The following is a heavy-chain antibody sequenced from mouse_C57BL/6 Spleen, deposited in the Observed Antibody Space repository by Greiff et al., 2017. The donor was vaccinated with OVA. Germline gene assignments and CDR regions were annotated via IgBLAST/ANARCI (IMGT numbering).Heavy chain of an antibody. CDR3: ASYYGSSYDWYFDV. J-gene: IGHJ1*03. CDR1: GYTFTSYW. Sequence: QVQLQQPGAELVKPGASVKMSCKASGYTFTSYWITWVKQRPGQGLEWIGDIYPGSGSTNYNEKFKSKATLTVDTSSSTAYMQLSSLTSEDSAVYDCASYYGSSYDWYFDVWGTGTTVTVSS. CDR2: IYPGSGST. V-gene: IGHV1-55*01. D-gene: IGHD1-1*01.